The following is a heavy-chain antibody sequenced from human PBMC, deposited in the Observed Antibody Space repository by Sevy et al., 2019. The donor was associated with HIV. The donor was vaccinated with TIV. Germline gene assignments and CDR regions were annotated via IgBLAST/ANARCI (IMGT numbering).Heavy chain of an antibody. CDR1: GFIFSSYV. CDR3: AGISSIVEVVNI. D-gene: IGHD2-2*01. CDR2: ISGSGGST. Sequence: GGSLRLSCAASGFIFSSYVMSWVRQAPGKGLEWVSGISGSGGSTYYEDSVKGRSPISRDNAKKMLDLQMNSLRAEDTAIYYCAGISSIVEVVNIWGQGTMVTVSS. V-gene: IGHV3-23*01. J-gene: IGHJ3*02.